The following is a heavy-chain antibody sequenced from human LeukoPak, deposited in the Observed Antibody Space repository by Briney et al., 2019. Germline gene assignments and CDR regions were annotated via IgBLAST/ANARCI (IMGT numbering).Heavy chain of an antibody. CDR2: IYYSGTT. CDR1: GGSVSSSCCY. J-gene: IGHJ4*02. D-gene: IGHD5-18*01. Sequence: PSETLSLTCTVSGGSVSSSCCYWGWIRQPPGRGLEWIGTIYYSGTTYYNPSLKSRVTISVDTSRNQFSLMLSSVTAADTAVYYCARRLTAIVAIDNWGQGTLVTVSS. CDR3: ARRLTAIVAIDN. V-gene: IGHV4-39*01.